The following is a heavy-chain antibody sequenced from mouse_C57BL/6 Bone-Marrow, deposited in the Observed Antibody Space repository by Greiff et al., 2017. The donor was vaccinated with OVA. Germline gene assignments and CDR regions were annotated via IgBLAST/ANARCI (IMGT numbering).Heavy chain of an antibody. CDR2: IYPGDGDT. CDR3: ARRGAMDY. CDR1: GYAFSSSW. J-gene: IGHJ4*01. Sequence: QVQLQQSGPELVKPGASVKISCKASGYAFSSSWMNWVKQRPGQGLEWIGRIYPGDGDTNYNGKFKGKATLTADKSSSTAYMQLSSLTSEDSAVYFCARRGAMDYWGQGTAVTVSS. V-gene: IGHV1-82*01.